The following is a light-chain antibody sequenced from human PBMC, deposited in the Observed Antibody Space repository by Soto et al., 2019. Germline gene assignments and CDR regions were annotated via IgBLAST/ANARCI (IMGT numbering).Light chain of an antibody. CDR1: TNDIGGFNA. CDR2: EVT. Sequence: QSALTQPASVSGSPGQSITISCTGTTNDIGGFNAVSWYRRHSGTAPRLLIYEVTNQPSGVSDRFSGSKSGITASLTISGLQADDEADYFCFSYTRSSTWIFGGGTKLTVL. CDR3: FSYTRSSTWI. V-gene: IGLV2-14*01. J-gene: IGLJ2*01.